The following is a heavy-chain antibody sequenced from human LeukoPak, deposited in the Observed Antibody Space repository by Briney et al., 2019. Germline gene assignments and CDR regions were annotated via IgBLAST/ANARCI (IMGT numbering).Heavy chain of an antibody. CDR3: ARDYYYGSGSYSAYYYMDV. Sequence: ASVKVSCKASGYTFTSYYMHWVRQAPGQGLEWMGIINPSGGSTSYAQKFQGRVTMTRDMSTSTVYMELSSLRSEGTAVYYCARDYYYGSGSYSAYYYMDVWGKGTTVTVSS. CDR2: INPSGGST. V-gene: IGHV1-46*01. J-gene: IGHJ6*03. D-gene: IGHD3-10*01. CDR1: GYTFTSYY.